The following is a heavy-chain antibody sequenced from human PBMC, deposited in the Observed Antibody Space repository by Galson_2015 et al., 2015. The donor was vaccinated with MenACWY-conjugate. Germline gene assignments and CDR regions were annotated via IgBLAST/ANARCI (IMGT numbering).Heavy chain of an antibody. V-gene: IGHV1-58*01. D-gene: IGHD3-3*01. Sequence: SVKVSCKASGFTFTSSAVQWVRQARGQRLEWIGWIVVGSGNTNYAQKFQERVTITRDMSTSTAYMELSSLRSEDTAVYYCAAAPLDRYEFDYWGQGTLVTVSS. CDR1: GFTFTSSA. CDR2: IVVGSGNT. CDR3: AAAPLDRYEFDY. J-gene: IGHJ4*02.